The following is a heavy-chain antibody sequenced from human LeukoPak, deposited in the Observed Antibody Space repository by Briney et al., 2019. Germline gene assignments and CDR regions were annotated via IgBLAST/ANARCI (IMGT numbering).Heavy chain of an antibody. CDR3: ARRNDFAI. V-gene: IGHV4-59*08. J-gene: IGHJ3*02. CDR2: IYYSGNT. Sequence: PPETLSLTCTVSGGSISGDHWNWIRQPPGKGLEWIGYIYYSGNTNYNPSLKSRVTISIDTSKNQFSLKLTSVNAADTAVYYCARRNDFAIWGQGTMVTVSS. CDR1: GGSISGDH.